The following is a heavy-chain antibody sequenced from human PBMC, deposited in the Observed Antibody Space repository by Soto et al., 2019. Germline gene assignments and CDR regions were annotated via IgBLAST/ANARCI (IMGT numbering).Heavy chain of an antibody. CDR3: ARRLGYCISTSCYDWFDP. V-gene: IGHV4-59*08. Sequence: PSETLSLTCTVSGGSISSYYWSWIRQPPGKGLEWIGYIYYSGSTNYNPSLKSRVTISVDTSKNQFSLKLSSVTAADTAVYYCARRLGYCISTSCYDWFDPWGQGTLVTVSS. CDR1: GGSISSYY. J-gene: IGHJ5*02. CDR2: IYYSGST. D-gene: IGHD2-2*01.